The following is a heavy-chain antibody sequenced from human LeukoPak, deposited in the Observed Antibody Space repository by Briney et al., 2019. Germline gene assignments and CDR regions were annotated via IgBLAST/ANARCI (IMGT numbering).Heavy chain of an antibody. CDR2: IWYDGGNK. J-gene: IGHJ4*02. CDR3: ARGYYYRTSGYWGIDY. CDR1: GFTFSESC. V-gene: IGHV3-33*01. Sequence: GGSPRLSFAAAGFTFSESCMHWGRQAPGKGLEWGGLIWYDGGNKYYADSVKGRCTISRDNSKNTLYLQMNSLRAEDTAVYYCARGYYYRTSGYWGIDYWGQGTLVTVSS. D-gene: IGHD3-22*01.